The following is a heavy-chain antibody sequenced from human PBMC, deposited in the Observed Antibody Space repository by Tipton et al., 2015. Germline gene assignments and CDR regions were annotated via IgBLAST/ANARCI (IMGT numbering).Heavy chain of an antibody. CDR2: IYTGDSDT. J-gene: IGHJ3*02. D-gene: IGHD3-22*01. CDR1: GYSFTTSW. CDR3: ARHVSFYYDTHGSAALDI. V-gene: IGHV5-51*01. Sequence: SGAEVKKPGESLKISCKGSGYSFTTSWIGWVRQIPGKGLEWMGIIYTGDSDTKYTPSFQGHITISAHKSITTAYVQWNSLKASDTAMYYCARHVSFYYDTHGSAALDIWAQGTIVSVSS.